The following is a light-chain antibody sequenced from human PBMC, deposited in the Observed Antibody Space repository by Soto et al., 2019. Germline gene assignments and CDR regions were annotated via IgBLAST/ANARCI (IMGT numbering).Light chain of an antibody. V-gene: IGKV3-20*01. J-gene: IGKJ1*01. CDR1: QSVSSY. CDR2: VAS. Sequence: EFVLTQSPGTLSLSPGERATLSCRASQSVSSYLAWYQQKPGQAPRVLIYVASSRATGIPDRFSGSGSGTDFTLTISRLEPEDFAVYYCQHYDSSLWTFGQGTKVDIK. CDR3: QHYDSSLWT.